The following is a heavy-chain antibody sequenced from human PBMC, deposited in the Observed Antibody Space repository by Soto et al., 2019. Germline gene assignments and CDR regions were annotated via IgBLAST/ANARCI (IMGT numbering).Heavy chain of an antibody. J-gene: IGHJ5*02. CDR2: VNNNGVT. D-gene: IGHD2-15*01. CDR3: ARGCASSQWFDP. CDR1: GGSVTSGGSH. V-gene: IGHV4-31*03. Sequence: QVQLQESGPGLVRPSHTLSLTCPVSGGSVTSGGSHWSWLRQHPGEGLEWIAFVNNNGVTNYNPSLKSRSTISVDTSKNQFSLNLTSVTAADTAVYFCARGCASSQWFDPWGQGTLVTVSP.